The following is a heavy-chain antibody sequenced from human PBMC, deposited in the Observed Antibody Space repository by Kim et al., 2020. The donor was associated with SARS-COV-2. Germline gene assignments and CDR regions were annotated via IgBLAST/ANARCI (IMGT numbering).Heavy chain of an antibody. V-gene: IGHV4-31*02. Sequence: YTPSLKSRVTISVDPSKNQFSLKLSSVTAADTAVYYCARDPHYYYYGMDVWGQGTTVTVSS. CDR3: ARDPHYYYYGMDV. J-gene: IGHJ6*02.